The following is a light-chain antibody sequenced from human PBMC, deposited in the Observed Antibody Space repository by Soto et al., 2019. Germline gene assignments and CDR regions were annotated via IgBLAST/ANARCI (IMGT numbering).Light chain of an antibody. CDR2: GAS. V-gene: IGKV3-20*01. CDR1: QSVSNNY. J-gene: IGKJ1*01. Sequence: EVVLTQSPGTLSLSPRERATLSCRASQSVSNNYLAWYQHKPGQAPRLLIYGASNRAPGIPDRFSGSGSGPDFTLTISRLEPEDVAVYYCQQYAASPRTFGQGTLVEVK. CDR3: QQYAASPRT.